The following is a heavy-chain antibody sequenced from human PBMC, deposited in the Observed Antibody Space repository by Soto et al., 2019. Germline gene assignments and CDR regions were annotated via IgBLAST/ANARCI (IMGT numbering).Heavy chain of an antibody. CDR1: GYTFTSYG. Sequence: QVQLVQSGAEVKKPGASVKVSCKASGYTFTSYGISWVRQAPGQGLEWMGWISGYNGNTNYAQKFQGRVTMTTDTSTSKAYMELRSLRSDDTAVYYCARDQQSGSSGWYFDWFDPWGQGTLVTVSS. CDR3: ARDQQSGSSGWYFDWFDP. V-gene: IGHV1-18*01. D-gene: IGHD6-19*01. J-gene: IGHJ5*02. CDR2: ISGYNGNT.